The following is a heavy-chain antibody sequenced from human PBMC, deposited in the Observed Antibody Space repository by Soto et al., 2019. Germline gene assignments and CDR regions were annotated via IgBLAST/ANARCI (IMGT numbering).Heavy chain of an antibody. J-gene: IGHJ6*02. CDR3: ARAGRYYYGSGSSNRRYYYYGMDV. D-gene: IGHD3-10*01. V-gene: IGHV4-34*01. CDR1: GGSFSGYY. CDR2: INHSGST. Sequence: SETLSLTCAVYGGSFSGYYWSWIRQPPGKGLEWIGEINHSGSTNYNPSLKSRVTISVDTSKNQFSLKLSSVTAADTAVYYCARAGRYYYGSGSSNRRYYYYGMDVWGQGTTVT.